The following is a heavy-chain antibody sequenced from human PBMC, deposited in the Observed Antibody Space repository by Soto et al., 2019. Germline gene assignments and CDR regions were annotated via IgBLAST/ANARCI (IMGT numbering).Heavy chain of an antibody. Sequence: QVQLVQSGAEVKKPGSSVKVSCKASGGTFSSYTISWVRQAPGQGLEWMGRFIPILGIANYAQKFQGRVTITADKSTSTAYMELSSLRSEDTAVYYCARGGDYYDSSGYYAWYFDLWGRGTLVTVSS. D-gene: IGHD3-22*01. J-gene: IGHJ2*01. V-gene: IGHV1-69*02. CDR2: FIPILGIA. CDR1: GGTFSSYT. CDR3: ARGGDYYDSSGYYAWYFDL.